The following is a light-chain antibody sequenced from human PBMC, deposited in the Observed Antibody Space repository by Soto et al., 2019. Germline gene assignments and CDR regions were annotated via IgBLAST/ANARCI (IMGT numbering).Light chain of an antibody. CDR2: DAS. V-gene: IGKV3-11*01. CDR1: QSVSSY. Sequence: EIVLTQSPATLSLSPGERATLSCRASQSVSSYLAWYQQKPGQAPRLLIYDASNRATGIPARFSGSGSGTEFTLNISSLEPEDFAVYYCQQRSIWLTFGGGTKVEIK. J-gene: IGKJ4*01. CDR3: QQRSIWLT.